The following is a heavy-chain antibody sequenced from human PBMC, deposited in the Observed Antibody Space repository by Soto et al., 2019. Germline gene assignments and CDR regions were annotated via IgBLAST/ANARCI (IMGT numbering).Heavy chain of an antibody. CDR3: ARRFSSWSPLDY. V-gene: IGHV5-10-1*01. Sequence: GESLKISCKGSGYSFTSYWISWVRQMPGKGLEWMGRIDPSDSYTNYSPSFQGHVTISADKSISTAYLQWSSLKASDTAMYYCARRFSSWSPLDYWGQGTLVTVYS. D-gene: IGHD6-6*01. CDR1: GYSFTSYW. J-gene: IGHJ4*02. CDR2: IDPSDSYT.